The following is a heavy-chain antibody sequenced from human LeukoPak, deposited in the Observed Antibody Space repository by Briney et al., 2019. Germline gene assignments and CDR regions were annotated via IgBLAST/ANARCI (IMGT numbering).Heavy chain of an antibody. CDR1: GFTFSTYW. CDR2: TNSNGRST. V-gene: IGHV3-74*01. Sequence: GGSLRLSCAASGFTFSTYWMHWVRQAPGKGLVWVSDTNSNGRSTSYADSVKGRFTTSRDNAKNTLYLQTDSLRAEDTAVYYCAKVGSGSYYFGSGSPHHFDYWGQGTLGTVSS. CDR3: AKVGSGSYYFGSGSPHHFDY. D-gene: IGHD3-10*01. J-gene: IGHJ4*02.